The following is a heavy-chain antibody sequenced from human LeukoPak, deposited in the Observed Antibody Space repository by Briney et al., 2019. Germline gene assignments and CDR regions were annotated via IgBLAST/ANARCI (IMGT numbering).Heavy chain of an antibody. CDR1: GFTFSSYE. CDR3: ARELSFGDYYDSSGLYFDY. Sequence: GGSLRLSCAASGFTFSSYEMNWVRQAPGKGLEWVSYISSSGSTIYYADSVKGRFTISRDNAKNSLYLQMNSLRAEDTAVYYCARELSFGDYYDSSGLYFDYWGQGTLVTVSS. V-gene: IGHV3-48*03. J-gene: IGHJ4*02. D-gene: IGHD3-22*01. CDR2: ISSSGSTI.